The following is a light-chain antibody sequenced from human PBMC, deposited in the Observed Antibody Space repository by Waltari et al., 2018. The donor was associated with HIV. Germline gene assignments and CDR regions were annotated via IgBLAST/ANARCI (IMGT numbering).Light chain of an antibody. CDR3: SSYTSRDTFV. J-gene: IGLJ1*01. V-gene: IGLV2-14*01. CDR2: EVS. CDR1: RGDVGTYNY. Sequence: QSALTQPAAVSGSPGQSITISCTGARGDVGTYNYVSWSQQLPGKAPKLIIYEVSNRPSGLSNRFSGSKSGNTASLTISGLQAEDEGYYYCSSYTSRDTFVFGTGTEVTVL.